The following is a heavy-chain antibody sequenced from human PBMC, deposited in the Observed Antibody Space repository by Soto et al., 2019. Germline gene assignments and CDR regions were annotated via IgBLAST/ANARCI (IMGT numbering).Heavy chain of an antibody. J-gene: IGHJ6*02. V-gene: IGHV1-69*01. D-gene: IGHD2-2*01. CDR1: GGTFSSYA. Sequence: QVQLVQSGAEVKKPGSSVKVSCKASGGTFSSYAISGVRQAPGQGLEWMGGIIPISGTANYAQKFQGRVTITADESTSTAYMELSSLRSEDTAVYYWARSQGSSTSLEIYYYYYYGMDVWGQGTTVTVSS. CDR3: ARSQGSSTSLEIYYYYYYGMDV. CDR2: IIPISGTA.